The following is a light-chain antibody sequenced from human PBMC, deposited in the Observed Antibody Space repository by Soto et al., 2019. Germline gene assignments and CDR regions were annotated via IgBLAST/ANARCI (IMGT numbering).Light chain of an antibody. CDR3: QEFASPPQP. J-gene: IGKJ1*01. CDR1: QTTDNT. CDR2: DAS. Sequence: TLFLTQMKRATGGCRASQTTDNTLAWYQRKPGQAPRLLIYDASTWATGVPARFSGSGSGTEFTLTISRLQPEDVAAYYCQEFASPPQPFAQGTKVDI. V-gene: IGKV3-15*01.